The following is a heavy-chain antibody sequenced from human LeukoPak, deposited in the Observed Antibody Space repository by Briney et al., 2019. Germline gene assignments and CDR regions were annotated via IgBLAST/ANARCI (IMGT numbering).Heavy chain of an antibody. CDR2: ISSSGSTI. CDR3: AREITAMDY. CDR1: GCPFSNYY. J-gene: IGHJ4*02. D-gene: IGHD5-18*01. V-gene: IGHV3-11*01. Sequence: SLSLSCTTSGCPFSNYYIRWMPQAQGKGLEWVSYISSSGSTIYYADSVKGRFTISRDNVKNSLYLQMNSLRAEDTAVYYCAREITAMDYWGQGTLVTVSS.